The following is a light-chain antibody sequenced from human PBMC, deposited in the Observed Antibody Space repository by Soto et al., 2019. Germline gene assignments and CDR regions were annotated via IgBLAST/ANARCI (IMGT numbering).Light chain of an antibody. J-gene: IGKJ2*01. V-gene: IGKV3-15*01. CDR1: QTISNN. CDR3: QQYNMWPLHT. CDR2: GAS. Sequence: EIAMTQSPATLSVSPGERATLSCRTSQTISNNLAWYQQKPGQAPRLLIYGASTRASGIPARFSGRGSGTEFTLTISSLQSEDFAVYYCQQYNMWPLHTFGQGTKLEIK.